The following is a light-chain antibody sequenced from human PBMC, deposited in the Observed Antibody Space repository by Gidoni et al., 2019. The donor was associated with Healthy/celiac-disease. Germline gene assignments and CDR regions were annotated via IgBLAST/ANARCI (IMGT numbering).Light chain of an antibody. V-gene: IGKV2-28*01. Sequence: IVMTQSPLSLPVTPGEPASISCRSGQSLLHSNGYNYLNWYLQKPGQSPQLLNYLGPNRAAGVPDRLSGSGSGTDFTLQISRVEAEDVGVDYCMQSRQSPFTFGPGTKVDIK. CDR1: QSLLHSNGYNY. J-gene: IGKJ3*01. CDR2: LGP. CDR3: MQSRQSPFT.